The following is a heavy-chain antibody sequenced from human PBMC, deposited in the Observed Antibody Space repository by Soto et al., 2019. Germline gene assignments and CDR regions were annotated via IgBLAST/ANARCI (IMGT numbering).Heavy chain of an antibody. Sequence: GGSLRLSCAASGFTFSDYYMSWIRQAPGKGLEWVSYISSSSRYTNYADSVKGRFTISRDNAKNSLYLQMNSLRAEDTAVYYCARGYYDSSGYSGFDYWDQGTLVTVSS. J-gene: IGHJ4*02. CDR1: GFTFSDYY. CDR2: ISSSSRYT. D-gene: IGHD3-22*01. CDR3: ARGYYDSSGYSGFDY. V-gene: IGHV3-11*06.